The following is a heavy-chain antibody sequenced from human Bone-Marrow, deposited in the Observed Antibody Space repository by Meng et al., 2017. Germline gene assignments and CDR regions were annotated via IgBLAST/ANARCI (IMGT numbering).Heavy chain of an antibody. CDR2: IKPDGSEG. V-gene: IGHV3-7*01. Sequence: GGSLRLSCVASGFTFSNHWMAWVRQAPGKGLEWVANIKPDGSEGYYLDSVKGRFTISRDNAKNSLYLQMNSLRAEDTAVYYCARDRDRQNAARFDYWGQGTLVTVSS. D-gene: IGHD2/OR15-2a*01. J-gene: IGHJ4*02. CDR1: GFTFSNHW. CDR3: ARDRDRQNAARFDY.